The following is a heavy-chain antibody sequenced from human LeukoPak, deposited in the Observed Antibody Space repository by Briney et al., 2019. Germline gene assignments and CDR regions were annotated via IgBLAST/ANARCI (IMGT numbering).Heavy chain of an antibody. CDR1: GYTFTGYY. D-gene: IGHD2-15*01. V-gene: IGHV1-2*02. J-gene: IGHJ4*02. CDR3: ATILGYCSGGSCYHPDYFDY. Sequence: ASVKVSCKASGYTFTGYYMNWMRQAPAQGLEWMGCFNPNSGGTNYAQEFQGRVTMTRDTSISTAYMELRRLRSDDTAVYYCATILGYCSGGSCYHPDYFDYWGQGTLVTVSS. CDR2: FNPNSGGT.